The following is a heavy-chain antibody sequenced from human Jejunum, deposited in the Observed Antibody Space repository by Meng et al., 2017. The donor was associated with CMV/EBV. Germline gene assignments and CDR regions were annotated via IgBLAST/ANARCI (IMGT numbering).Heavy chain of an antibody. CDR1: GYTFTSHS. J-gene: IGHJ4*02. CDR2: IYPSSGST. CDR3: ARLSAYYFDY. V-gene: IGHV1-46*01. Sequence: LGRCGAGWKKTGASVQCACKSSGYTFTSHSMHWVRPAPGQGLEWMGIIYPSSGSTTYAQKFHGRVTMTSDTSTGTVYMELSSLRSEDTAVYYCARLSAYYFDYWGQGTLVTVSS.